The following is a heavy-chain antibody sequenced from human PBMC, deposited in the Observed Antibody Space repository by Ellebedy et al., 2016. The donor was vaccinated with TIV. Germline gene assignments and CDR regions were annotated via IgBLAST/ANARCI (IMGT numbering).Heavy chain of an antibody. V-gene: IGHV4-59*01. J-gene: IGHJ5*02. D-gene: IGHD5-12*01. CDR3: ARADFLSGYSPTQNWLDP. Sequence: SETLSLTXSVSGTAISEFYWAWIRQSPGRGLEWIDYISYSGTPTYGPSLQGRVSLSADRSKNQLSLRLRSVTAADTAVYYCARADFLSGYSPTQNWLDPWGQGTPVTVSS. CDR2: ISYSGTP. CDR1: GTAISEFY.